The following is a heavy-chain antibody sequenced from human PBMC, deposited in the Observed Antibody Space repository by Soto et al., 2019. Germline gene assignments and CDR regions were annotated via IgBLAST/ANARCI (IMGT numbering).Heavy chain of an antibody. CDR2: ISSSSSYI. D-gene: IGHD3-3*01. CDR3: ASGYYLQYFDY. V-gene: IGHV3-21*01. J-gene: IGHJ4*02. Sequence: GGTLRLSCAASGFTFSSYRMNWFRQAPGKGLEWVSSISSSSSYIYYADSVKGRFTISRDNAKNSLYLQMNSLRAEDTAVYYCASGYYLQYFDYWGQGTLVTVSS. CDR1: GFTFSSYR.